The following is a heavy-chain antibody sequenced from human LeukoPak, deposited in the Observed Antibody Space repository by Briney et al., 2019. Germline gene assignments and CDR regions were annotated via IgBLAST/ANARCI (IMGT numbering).Heavy chain of an antibody. CDR3: ARDLAVGAIGGGAY. D-gene: IGHD1-26*01. J-gene: IGHJ4*02. CDR1: GYTFTSYD. CDR2: MNPNSGNT. Sequence: ASVKVSCKASGYTFTSYDINWVRQATGQGLEWMGWMNPNSGNTGYAQKFQGRVTITRNTSISTAYMELSSLRSEDTAVYYCARDLAVGAIGGGAYWGQGTLVTVSS. V-gene: IGHV1-8*03.